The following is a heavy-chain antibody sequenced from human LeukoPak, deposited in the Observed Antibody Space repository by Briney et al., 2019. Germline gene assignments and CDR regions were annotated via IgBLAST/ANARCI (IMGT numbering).Heavy chain of an antibody. CDR3: ARGALYSGSYNHIDY. CDR1: GFTFSSHA. J-gene: IGHJ4*02. CDR2: ISSNGGST. D-gene: IGHD1-26*01. Sequence: GGSLRLSCAASGFTFSSHAMHWVRQAPGKGLEYVSAISSNGGSTYYANSVKGRFTISRDNSKNTLYLQMGRLRAEDMAVYYCARGALYSGSYNHIDYWGQGILVTVSS. V-gene: IGHV3-64*01.